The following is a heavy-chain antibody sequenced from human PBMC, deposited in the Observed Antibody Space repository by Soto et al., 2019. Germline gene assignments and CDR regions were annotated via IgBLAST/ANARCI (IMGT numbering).Heavy chain of an antibody. CDR3: AREPSGWPRFDY. J-gene: IGHJ4*02. CDR2: ISAYNGNT. V-gene: IGHV1-18*01. CDR1: GYTFTSYG. Sequence: ASVKVSCKASGYTFTSYGISWVRQAPGQGPEWMGWISAYNGNTNYAQKLQGRVTMTTDTSTSTAYMELRSLRSDDTAVYYCAREPSGWPRFDYWGQGTLVTVSS. D-gene: IGHD6-19*01.